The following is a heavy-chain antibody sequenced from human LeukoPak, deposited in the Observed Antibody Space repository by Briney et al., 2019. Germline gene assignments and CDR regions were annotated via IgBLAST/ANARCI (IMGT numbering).Heavy chain of an antibody. CDR2: ISGSGGST. V-gene: IGHV3-23*01. Sequence: GGSLRLSCATSGFTFSSYVMSWVRQAPGKGLEWVSAISGSGGSTYYADSVKGRFTISRDNSKNTLYLQMNSLRAEDTAVYYCAKDGNYDFWSGYLGGMDVWGQGTTVTVSS. CDR1: GFTFSSYV. CDR3: AKDGNYDFWSGYLGGMDV. J-gene: IGHJ6*02. D-gene: IGHD3-3*01.